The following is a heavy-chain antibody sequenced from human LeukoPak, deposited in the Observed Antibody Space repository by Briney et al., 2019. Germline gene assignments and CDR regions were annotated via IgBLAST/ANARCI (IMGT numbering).Heavy chain of an antibody. V-gene: IGHV4-34*01. Sequence: SETLSLTCAVYGGSFSGYYWSWIRQPPGKELEWIGEINHSGSTNYNPSLKSRVTISVDTSKNQFSLKLSSVTAADTAVYYCARESSSSPNSDYWGQGTLVTVSS. J-gene: IGHJ4*02. D-gene: IGHD6-13*01. CDR3: ARESSSSPNSDY. CDR2: INHSGST. CDR1: GGSFSGYY.